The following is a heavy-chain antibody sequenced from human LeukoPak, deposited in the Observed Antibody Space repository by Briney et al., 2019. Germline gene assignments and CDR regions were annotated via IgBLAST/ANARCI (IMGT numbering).Heavy chain of an antibody. D-gene: IGHD3-22*01. CDR3: AKALTYYYDSSGSSPYYYYYGMDV. J-gene: IGHJ6*02. V-gene: IGHV1-69*13. CDR1: GGTFSSYA. CDR2: IIPIFGTA. Sequence: SVKVSCKASGGTFSSYAISWVRQAPGQGLEWMGGIIPIFGTANYAQKFQGRVTITADESTSTAYMELSSLRSEDTAVYYCAKALTYYYDSSGSSPYYYYYGMDVWGQGTTVTVSS.